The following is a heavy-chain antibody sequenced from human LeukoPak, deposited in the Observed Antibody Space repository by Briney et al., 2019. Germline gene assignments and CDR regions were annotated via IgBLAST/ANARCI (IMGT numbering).Heavy chain of an antibody. Sequence: TGGSLRLSCAASGFTLSSYWMHWVRQAPGKGLVWVSRINSDGSSTSYADSVKGRFTISRDNAKNTLYLQMNSLRAEDTAVYYCARDHYYGSGSYEWFDYWGQGTLVTVSS. J-gene: IGHJ4*02. V-gene: IGHV3-74*01. D-gene: IGHD3-10*01. CDR2: INSDGSST. CDR3: ARDHYYGSGSYEWFDY. CDR1: GFTLSSYW.